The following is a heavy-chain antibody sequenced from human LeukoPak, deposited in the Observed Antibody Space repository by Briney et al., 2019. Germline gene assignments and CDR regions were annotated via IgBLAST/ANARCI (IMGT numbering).Heavy chain of an antibody. V-gene: IGHV1-2*06. D-gene: IGHD1-26*01. Sequence: ASVKVSCKASGYTFTGYYMHWVRQAPGQGLEWMGRINPNSGGTNYAQKFQGRVTMTRDTSISTAYMELSRLRSDDTAVYYCARDPAPYETIIATTLVHYWGQGTLVTVSS. CDR3: ARDPAPYETIIATTLVHY. CDR1: GYTFTGYY. CDR2: INPNSGGT. J-gene: IGHJ4*02.